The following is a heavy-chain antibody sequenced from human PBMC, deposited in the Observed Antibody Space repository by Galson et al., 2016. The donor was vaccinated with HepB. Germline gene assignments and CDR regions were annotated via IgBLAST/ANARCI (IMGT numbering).Heavy chain of an antibody. J-gene: IGHJ4*02. CDR2: INQDGSKK. CDR1: GFTFTNYW. D-gene: IGHD1-26*01. V-gene: IGHV3-7*04. CDR3: ARHIGGRGYFDY. Sequence: SLRLSCAASGFTFTNYWMTWVRQAPGKGLEWVANINQDGSKKYYVDSVKGRFTISRDNAKSTLYLQMNSLRAEDTAVYYCARHIGGRGYFDYWGQGSLVTVSS.